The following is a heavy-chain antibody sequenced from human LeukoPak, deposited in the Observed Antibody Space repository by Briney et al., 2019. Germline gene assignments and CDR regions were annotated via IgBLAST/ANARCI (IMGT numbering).Heavy chain of an antibody. Sequence: SETLSLTCSVSDDSISSYYWSWIRQPPGKGLEWIGYIYYSGSTNYNPSLKSRVTISVDTSKNQFSLKLSSVTAADTAVYYCARVGLWDSSGFPAPFDPWGQGTLVTVSS. D-gene: IGHD6-19*01. V-gene: IGHV4-59*01. CDR2: IYYSGST. CDR1: DDSISSYY. J-gene: IGHJ5*02. CDR3: ARVGLWDSSGFPAPFDP.